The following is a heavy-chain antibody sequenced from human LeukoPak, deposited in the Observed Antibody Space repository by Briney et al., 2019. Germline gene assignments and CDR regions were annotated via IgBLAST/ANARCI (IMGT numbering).Heavy chain of an antibody. Sequence: GGYLRLSCAASGFTVSSNYMSWVRHAPGKGLEWGSVIYSGGSTYYADSVKGRFTIYRDNSKNTQYLQMNSLRAEDTAVYYCATTSQKGIAAAGDYYYYMDVWGKGTTVTVSS. V-gene: IGHV3-66*02. D-gene: IGHD6-13*01. CDR2: IYSGGST. J-gene: IGHJ6*03. CDR1: GFTVSSNY. CDR3: ATTSQKGIAAAGDYYYYMDV.